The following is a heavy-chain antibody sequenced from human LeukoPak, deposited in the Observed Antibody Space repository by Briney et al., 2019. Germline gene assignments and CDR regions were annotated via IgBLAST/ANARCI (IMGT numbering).Heavy chain of an antibody. D-gene: IGHD5-12*01. Sequence: SETLSLTCTVSGGSISSSNYYWGWIRQPPGKGLEWIGNIYYSGSTFYNSSLKSRVTIFVDTSRTQFSLKLTSVTAADTAVYYCARDYDYYVFDYWGQGTLVTVSS. CDR3: ARDYDYYVFDY. CDR2: IYYSGST. J-gene: IGHJ4*02. V-gene: IGHV4-39*02. CDR1: GGSISSSNYY.